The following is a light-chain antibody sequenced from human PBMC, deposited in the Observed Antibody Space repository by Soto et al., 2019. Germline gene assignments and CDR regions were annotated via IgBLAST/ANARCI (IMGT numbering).Light chain of an antibody. Sequence: ASQSLSSKLAWYQQKPGKAPRLLIYGASTWATGIPARFSGTGSGTEFTLIFGSLQSEDFAPYYCHQDHGCPLTFGEGTRLEIK. V-gene: IGKV3-15*01. J-gene: IGKJ5*01. CDR1: QSLSSK. CDR2: GAS. CDR3: HQDHGCPLT.